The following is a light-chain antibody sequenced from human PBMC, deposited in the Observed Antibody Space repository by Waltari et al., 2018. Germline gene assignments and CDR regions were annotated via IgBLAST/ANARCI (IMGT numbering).Light chain of an antibody. CDR2: DVT. J-gene: IGLJ2*01. Sequence: QSALTQPASVSGSPGQSITISCSGTNSDVGGSAYVPGYQHHPGKAPKLIIYDVTKGPSGVSNRFSGSKSGNTASLTISGLQAEDEADYYCSSYAGGNNLLFGGGTKVTVL. V-gene: IGLV2-23*02. CDR3: SSYAGGNNLL. CDR1: NSDVGGSAY.